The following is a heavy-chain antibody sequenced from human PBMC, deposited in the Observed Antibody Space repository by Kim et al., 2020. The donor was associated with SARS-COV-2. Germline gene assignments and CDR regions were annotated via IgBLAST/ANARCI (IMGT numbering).Heavy chain of an antibody. Sequence: DTVKSRYTIDSDNAKNSRYLQMNGLRGEDTAVYYCAGTRGRHYGDYTFDYWGQGTLVTVSS. D-gene: IGHD4-17*01. CDR3: AGTRGRHYGDYTFDY. J-gene: IGHJ4*02. V-gene: IGHV3-21*01.